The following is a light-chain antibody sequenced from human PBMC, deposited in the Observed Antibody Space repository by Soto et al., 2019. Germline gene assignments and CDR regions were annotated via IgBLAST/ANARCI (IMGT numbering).Light chain of an antibody. CDR3: QQSNTFPLT. V-gene: IGKV1-12*01. J-gene: IGKJ4*01. CDR1: QNVGDW. CDR2: AAS. Sequence: DIQMTQSPASLSASVGDRVTISCRAGQNVGDWLAWYQQTPGKAPKLLIYAASRLQTGVPSRFSGGGSGTDFTLTISSLQPEDFATYYCQQSNTFPLTFGGGTKVDIK.